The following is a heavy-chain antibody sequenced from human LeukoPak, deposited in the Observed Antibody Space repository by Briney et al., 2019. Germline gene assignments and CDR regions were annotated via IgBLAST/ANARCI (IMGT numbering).Heavy chain of an antibody. CDR3: AKQISTVTTSGFDS. J-gene: IGHJ4*02. V-gene: IGHV3-30*02. CDR2: IWYDGSNE. D-gene: IGHD4-17*01. CDR1: DFTFSTYA. Sequence: GGSLRLSCAASDFTFSTYAMHWVRRAPGKGLEWVAVIWYDGSNEYYGGSVRGRFTISRDNSNNTLHLQMNSLRTEDTAFYYCAKQISTVTTSGFDSWGQGTLVTVSS.